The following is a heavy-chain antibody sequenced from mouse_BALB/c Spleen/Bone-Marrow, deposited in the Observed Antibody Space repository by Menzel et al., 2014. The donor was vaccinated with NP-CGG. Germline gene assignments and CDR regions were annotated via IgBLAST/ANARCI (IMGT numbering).Heavy chain of an antibody. CDR1: GVDFSRYW. CDR3: ARSAYYALDY. V-gene: IGHV4-2*02. Sequence: AGVGVDFSRYWMSWARQAPGKGQEWIGEINPGGSTINYTPSLKDKFIISRDNAKNTLYLQMSKVRSEDTALYYCARSAYYALDYWGQGTSVTVSS. CDR2: INPGGSTI. J-gene: IGHJ4*01.